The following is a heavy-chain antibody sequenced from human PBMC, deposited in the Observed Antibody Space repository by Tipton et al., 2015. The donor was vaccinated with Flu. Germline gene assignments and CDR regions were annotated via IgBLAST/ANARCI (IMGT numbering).Heavy chain of an antibody. CDR3: AREIPGGATNLDY. CDR2: IKLDGSQK. V-gene: IGHV3-7*03. CDR1: GFTFSNYW. J-gene: IGHJ4*02. Sequence: SLRLSCTGSGFTFSNYWMSWVRQAPGKGLEWVANIKLDGSQKYHVDSVKGRFTISRDNDKNSLYLQMSSLRAEDTAVYYCAREIPGGATNLDYWGQGTSVTVSS. D-gene: IGHD2-21*01.